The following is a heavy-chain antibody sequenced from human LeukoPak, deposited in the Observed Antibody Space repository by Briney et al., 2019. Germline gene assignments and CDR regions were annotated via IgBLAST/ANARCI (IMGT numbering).Heavy chain of an antibody. CDR1: GFTFSSYS. J-gene: IGHJ4*02. CDR2: ISSSSSYI. CDR3: VRDTVETYYYDSSGYLFDY. Sequence: GGSLRLSCAASGFTFSSYSMNWVRQAPGKGLEWVSSISSSSSYIYYADSVKGRFTISRDNAKNSLYLQMNSLRAEDTAVYYCVRDTVETYYYDSSGYLFDYWGQGTLVTVSS. V-gene: IGHV3-21*01. D-gene: IGHD3-22*01.